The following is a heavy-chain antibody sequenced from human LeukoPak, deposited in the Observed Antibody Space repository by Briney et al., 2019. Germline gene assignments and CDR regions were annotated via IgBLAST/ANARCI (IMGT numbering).Heavy chain of an antibody. CDR2: IIPILGIA. D-gene: IGHD3-22*01. V-gene: IGHV1-69*04. Sequence: SVTVSCTASGGTFIIYAISWVRQAPGQGLEWMGRIIPILGIANYAQKFQGRVTITADKSTSTAYMELSSLRSEDTAVYYCARMEVTMTQYGMDVWGQGTTVTVSS. CDR1: GGTFIIYA. J-gene: IGHJ6*02. CDR3: ARMEVTMTQYGMDV.